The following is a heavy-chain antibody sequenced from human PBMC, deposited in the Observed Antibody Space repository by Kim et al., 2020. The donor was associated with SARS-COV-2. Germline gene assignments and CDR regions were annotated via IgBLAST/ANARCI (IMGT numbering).Heavy chain of an antibody. V-gene: IGHV1-3*01. J-gene: IGHJ4*02. CDR2: IDADNGNT. CDR3: ARNEDY. CDR1: GYTFTSYA. Sequence: ASVKVSCKASGYTFTSYAFHWVRQAPGQRLEWMGWIDADNGNTKYSQKFQGRVTFTRDTSATTAYMELSSLRSEDTAVYYCARNEDYWGQGTLVTVSS.